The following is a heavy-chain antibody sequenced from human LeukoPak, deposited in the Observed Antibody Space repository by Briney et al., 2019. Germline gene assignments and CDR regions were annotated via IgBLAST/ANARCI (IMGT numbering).Heavy chain of an antibody. V-gene: IGHV1-69*04. Sequence: ASVKVSCKASGGTFSSYAISWVRQAPGQGLEWMGRIIPILGIANYAQKFQGRVTITADKSTSTAYMGLSSLRSEDTAVYYCARELRGYMDWFDPWGQGTLVTVSS. J-gene: IGHJ5*02. CDR3: ARELRGYMDWFDP. CDR1: GGTFSSYA. CDR2: IIPILGIA. D-gene: IGHD2-2*02.